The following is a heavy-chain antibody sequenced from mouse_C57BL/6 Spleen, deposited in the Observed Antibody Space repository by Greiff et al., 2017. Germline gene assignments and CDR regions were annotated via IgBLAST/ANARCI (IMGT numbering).Heavy chain of an antibody. D-gene: IGHD1-3*01. V-gene: IGHV1-53*01. CDR1: GYTFTSYW. CDR3: ARRRKSGTGGWYFDV. CDR2: INPSNGGT. J-gene: IGHJ1*03. Sequence: QVQLQQPGTELVKPGASVKLSCKASGYTFTSYWMHWVQQRPGQGLEWIGNINPSNGGTNYNEKFKSKATLTVNKSSSTAYMQLSSLTSEDSAVYYGARRRKSGTGGWYFDVWGTGTTVTVSS.